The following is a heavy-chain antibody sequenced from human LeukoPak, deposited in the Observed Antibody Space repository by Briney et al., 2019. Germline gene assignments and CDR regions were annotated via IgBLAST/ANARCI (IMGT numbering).Heavy chain of an antibody. CDR2: ISGSGSNT. D-gene: IGHD3-10*01. J-gene: IGHJ6*02. CDR3: AKAAFAGSSHYYGMDV. V-gene: IGHV3-23*01. Sequence: GGSLRLSYAASGFTFRSYAMTWVRRAPGKGLEWGSVISGSGSNTYYADSVRGRFTISRDNSKNTLYMQMNSLRAEDTALYYCAKAAFAGSSHYYGMDVWGQGTTVTVSS. CDR1: GFTFRSYA.